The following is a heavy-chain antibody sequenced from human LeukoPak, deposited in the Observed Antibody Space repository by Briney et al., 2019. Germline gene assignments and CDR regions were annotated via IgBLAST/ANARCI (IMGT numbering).Heavy chain of an antibody. D-gene: IGHD4-11*01. CDR3: ARVPGVTRYFVY. V-gene: IGHV3-7*01. Sequence: GGSLRLSCAASGFTFTSCWMSWVRQAPGKGLEWVASINQAGREKYYVDSVKGRFTISRDNANNSLYLQMNSLRAENTPVYYCARVPGVTRYFVYWGQGTLVTVSS. J-gene: IGHJ4*02. CDR2: INQAGREK. CDR1: GFTFTSCW.